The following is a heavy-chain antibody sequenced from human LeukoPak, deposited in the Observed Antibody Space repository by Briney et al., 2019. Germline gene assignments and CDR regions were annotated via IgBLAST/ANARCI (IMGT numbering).Heavy chain of an antibody. Sequence: SETLSLTCTVSGDSISSYHWSWIRQPPGKGLEWIGYITYSGSTNYNPSLKSRVNISIATSKNQFSLKLSSVTAADTAAYYCARVGRGDYVWGSYSFDYWGQGTLVTVSS. CDR1: GDSISSYH. V-gene: IGHV4-59*01. CDR3: ARVGRGDYVWGSYSFDY. J-gene: IGHJ4*02. D-gene: IGHD3-16*01. CDR2: ITYSGST.